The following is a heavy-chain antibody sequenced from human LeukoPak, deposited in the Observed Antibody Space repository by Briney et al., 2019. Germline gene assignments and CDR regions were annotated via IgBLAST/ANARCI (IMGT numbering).Heavy chain of an antibody. CDR3: ARVSQLVRGYFDY. CDR2: IYYSGST. D-gene: IGHD6-13*01. Sequence: SETLSLTCTVSGGSISSYYWSWIRQPPGKGLEWIGYIYYSGSTNYNPSLKSRVTISVDTSKNQFSLKLSSVTAADTAVHYCARVSQLVRGYFDYWGQGTLVTVSS. V-gene: IGHV4-59*12. J-gene: IGHJ4*02. CDR1: GGSISSYY.